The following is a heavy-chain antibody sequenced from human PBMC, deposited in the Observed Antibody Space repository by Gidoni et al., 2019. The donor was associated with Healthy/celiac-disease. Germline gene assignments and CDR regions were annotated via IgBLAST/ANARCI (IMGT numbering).Heavy chain of an antibody. CDR1: GGSFSGYY. Sequence: QVQLQQWGAGLLKPSETLSLTCAVYGGSFSGYYWSWIRQPPGKGLEWIGEINHSGSTNYNPSLKRRVTISVDTSKNQFSLKLSSVTAADTAVYYCARAITGDCTNGVCYGHDAFDIWGQGTMVTVSS. CDR3: ARAITGDCTNGVCYGHDAFDI. D-gene: IGHD2-8*01. J-gene: IGHJ3*02. V-gene: IGHV4-34*01. CDR2: INHSGST.